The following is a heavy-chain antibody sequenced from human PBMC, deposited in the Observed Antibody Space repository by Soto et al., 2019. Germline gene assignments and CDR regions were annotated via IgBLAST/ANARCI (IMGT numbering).Heavy chain of an antibody. CDR1: GGSISSGGYS. J-gene: IGHJ4*02. V-gene: IGHV4-30-2*01. D-gene: IGHD2-2*01. CDR2: IYHSGST. CDR3: ARARQYQLLSLYGYYFDY. Sequence: SETLSLTCAVSGGSISSGGYSWSWIRQPPGKGLEWIGYIYHSGSTYYNPSLKSRVTISVDRSKNQFSLKLSSVTAADTAVYYCARARQYQLLSLYGYYFDYWGQGTLVTVSS.